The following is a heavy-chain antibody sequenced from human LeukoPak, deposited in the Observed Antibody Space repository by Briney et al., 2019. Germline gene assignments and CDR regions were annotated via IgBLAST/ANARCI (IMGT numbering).Heavy chain of an antibody. CDR2: ISGSGGST. CDR1: GFTFSSYA. J-gene: IGHJ4*02. Sequence: PGGSLRLSCAASGFTFSSYAMSWVRQAPGKGLEWVSAISGSGGSTYYADSVKGRFTISRDNSKDTLYLQMNSLRAEDTAVYYCAKGPKWFGESHFDYWGQGTLVTVSS. V-gene: IGHV3-23*01. CDR3: AKGPKWFGESHFDY. D-gene: IGHD3-10*01.